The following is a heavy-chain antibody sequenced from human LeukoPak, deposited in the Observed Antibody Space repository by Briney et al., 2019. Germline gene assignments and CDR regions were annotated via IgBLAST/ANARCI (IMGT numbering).Heavy chain of an antibody. V-gene: IGHV3-33*08. CDR1: GFTFSSYA. Sequence: GGSLRLSCAASGFTFSSYAMHWVRQAPGKGLEWVAIIWYDGGDKYYADSVKGRFTVSRDNSKNTLHLQVNSLRAEDTAVYYCARDRGTTSSAGYYFDTWGQGALVTVSS. CDR3: ARDRGTTSSAGYYFDT. CDR2: IWYDGGDK. D-gene: IGHD6-6*01. J-gene: IGHJ4*02.